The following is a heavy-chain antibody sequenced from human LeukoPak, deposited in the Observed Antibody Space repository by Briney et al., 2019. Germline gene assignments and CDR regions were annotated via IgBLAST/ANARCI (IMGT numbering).Heavy chain of an antibody. CDR3: ARDYYYYAMDV. J-gene: IGHJ6*02. CDR2: NSGGST. CDR1: GFAVSSNY. Sequence: GGSLRLSCAASGFAVSSNYMNWVRQAPGKGLVWVSINSGGSTYYADSVKGRFTISRDHSKNTLYLQMNSLRAEDTAVYYCARDYYYYAMDVWGQGTTVTVSS. V-gene: IGHV3-53*01.